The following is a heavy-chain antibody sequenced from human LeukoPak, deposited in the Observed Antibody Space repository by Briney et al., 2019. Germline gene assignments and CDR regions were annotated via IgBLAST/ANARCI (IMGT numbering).Heavy chain of an antibody. CDR1: GGSFSDYY. CDR2: INHSGST. CDR3: ARGIQWLVP. D-gene: IGHD6-19*01. J-gene: IGHJ4*02. V-gene: IGHV4-34*01. Sequence: PSETLSLTCVVYGGSFSDYYWSWVRQPPGKGLEWIGEINHSGSTKYNPSLKSRVTISIHTSNNQFSLKLSSVTAADTAVYYCARGIQWLVPWGQGTLVTVSS.